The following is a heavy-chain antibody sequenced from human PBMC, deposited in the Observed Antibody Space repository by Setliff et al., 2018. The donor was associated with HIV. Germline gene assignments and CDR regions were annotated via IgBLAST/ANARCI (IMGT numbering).Heavy chain of an antibody. CDR2: VDGANNK. D-gene: IGHD3-3*01. Sequence: LRLSCAASGFTFSTYWMNWVRQAPGKGLEWVALVDGANNKYYGDAVKGRFSISREDSKNRLFLQMNSLRPEDTAVYYCARDRHTSWSLEYWGRGTLVTVSS. V-gene: IGHV3-30*03. J-gene: IGHJ4*02. CDR1: GFTFSTYW. CDR3: ARDRHTSWSLEY.